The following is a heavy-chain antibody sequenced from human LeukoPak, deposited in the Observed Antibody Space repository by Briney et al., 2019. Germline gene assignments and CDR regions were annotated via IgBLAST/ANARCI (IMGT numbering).Heavy chain of an antibody. CDR3: ASTRRAAVAGRFDS. CDR2: IYHSGNT. J-gene: IGHJ4*02. CDR1: GASMSSNY. Sequence: NASETLSLTCNVSGASMSSNYWGWIRQPPGKGLEWIGYIYHSGNTNYSPSLESRVTMSVDESKNQFSLRVHFVSAADTAVYYCASTRRAAVAGRFDSWGQGTLVTVSS. V-gene: IGHV4-4*09. D-gene: IGHD6-19*01.